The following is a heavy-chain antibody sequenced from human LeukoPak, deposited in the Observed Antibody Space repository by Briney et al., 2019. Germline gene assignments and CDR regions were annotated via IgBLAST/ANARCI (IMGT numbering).Heavy chain of an antibody. D-gene: IGHD3-16*01. CDR3: ASIPDRGGNGY. CDR2: INHSGST. V-gene: IGHV4-39*07. J-gene: IGHJ4*02. Sequence: SETLSLTCTVSGGSISSGGYYWSWIRQPPGEGLEWIGEINHSGSTNYNPSLKSRVTISVDTSKNQFSLKLSSVTAADTAVYYCASIPDRGGNGYWGQGTLVTVSS. CDR1: GGSISSGGYY.